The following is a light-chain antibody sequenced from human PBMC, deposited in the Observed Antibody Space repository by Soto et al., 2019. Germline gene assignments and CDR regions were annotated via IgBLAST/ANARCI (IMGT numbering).Light chain of an antibody. CDR1: QDISNF. CDR2: DAS. Sequence: DIQMTQSPSSLSASVGDRVTITCQASQDISNFLNWYQQTPGKAPKLVICDASTLQTGVPSRFRGSGSGTDFTFTIASLQPEDFGTYFCQQYENLPLTFGGGTTVEIK. V-gene: IGKV1-33*01. CDR3: QQYENLPLT. J-gene: IGKJ4*01.